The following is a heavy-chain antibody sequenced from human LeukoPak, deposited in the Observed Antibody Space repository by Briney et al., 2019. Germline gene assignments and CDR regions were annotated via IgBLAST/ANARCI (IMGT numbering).Heavy chain of an antibody. CDR3: AKDPGGYSYGSFDY. V-gene: IGHV3-23*01. CDR2: ISGSGGST. Sequence: GGSLRLSCAASGFTFSSYGMSWVRQAPGTGLEWVSAISGSGGSTYYADSVKGRFTISRDNSKNTLYLQMNSLRAEDTAVYYCAKDPGGYSYGSFDYWGQGTLVTVSS. D-gene: IGHD5-18*01. CDR1: GFTFSSYG. J-gene: IGHJ4*02.